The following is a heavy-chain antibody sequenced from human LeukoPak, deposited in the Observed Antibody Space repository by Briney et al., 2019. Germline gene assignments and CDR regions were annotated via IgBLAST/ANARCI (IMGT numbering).Heavy chain of an antibody. CDR1: GFTFSSYA. Sequence: PGGSLRLSCAASGFTFSSYAMCWVRQAPGKGLEWVSAISGSGGNTYYADSVNGRFTISRDNSKNTLYLQMNSQRAEDTAVYYCATRRADSSGFDHWGQGTLVTVSS. J-gene: IGHJ4*02. D-gene: IGHD3-22*01. CDR2: ISGSGGNT. V-gene: IGHV3-23*01. CDR3: ATRRADSSGFDH.